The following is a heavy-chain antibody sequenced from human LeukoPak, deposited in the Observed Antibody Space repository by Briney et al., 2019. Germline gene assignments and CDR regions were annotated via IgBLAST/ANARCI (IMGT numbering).Heavy chain of an antibody. CDR3: ARDQYDTWSRRGNFDS. CDR2: IKQDETEK. CDR1: GFSFSNFW. V-gene: IGHV3-7*03. D-gene: IGHD3-3*01. Sequence: QAGGFLRLSCTASGFSFSNFWMGWVRQAPGKGLEWVANIKQDETEKFYLGSVKGRFTISRDNTKNSLYLQMNSLRAEDTAVFYCARDQYDTWSRRGNFDSWGQGTLVIVSS. J-gene: IGHJ4*02.